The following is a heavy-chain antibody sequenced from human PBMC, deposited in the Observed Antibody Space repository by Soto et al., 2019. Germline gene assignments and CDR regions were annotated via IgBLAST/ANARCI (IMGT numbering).Heavy chain of an antibody. D-gene: IGHD3-22*01. CDR2: IYHSGST. J-gene: IGHJ4*02. V-gene: IGHV4-30-2*01. Sequence: QLQLQESGSGLVKPSQTLSLTCAVSGGSISSGGYSWSWIRQPPGKGLEWIGYIYHSGSTYYNPSLKSRVTISVDRSKNQFSLKLNSVTAADTAVYYCARGLVDYYDTTTHFDYWGQGTLVTVSS. CDR3: ARGLVDYYDTTTHFDY. CDR1: GGSISSGGYS.